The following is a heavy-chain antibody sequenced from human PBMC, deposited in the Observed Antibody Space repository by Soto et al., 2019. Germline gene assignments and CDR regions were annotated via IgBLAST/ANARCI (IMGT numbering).Heavy chain of an antibody. CDR2: ISAYNGNT. D-gene: IGHD4-17*01. V-gene: IGHV1-18*01. J-gene: IGHJ6*02. Sequence: ASVKVSCKASGYTFTSYGISWVRQAPGQGLEWMGWISAYNGNTNYAQKLQGRVTMTTDTSTSTAYMELRSLRSDDTAVYYCARGGVTVTTMYYYYGMDVWGQGTTVTVSS. CDR1: GYTFTSYG. CDR3: ARGGVTVTTMYYYYGMDV.